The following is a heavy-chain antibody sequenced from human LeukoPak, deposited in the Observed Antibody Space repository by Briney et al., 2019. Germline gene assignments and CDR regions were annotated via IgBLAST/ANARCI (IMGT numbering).Heavy chain of an antibody. J-gene: IGHJ4*02. D-gene: IGHD1-26*01. CDR1: GFTFSSYG. V-gene: IGHV3-30*18. Sequence: GGSLRLSCAASGFTFSSYGMHWVRQAPGKGLEWVAVISYDGSNKYYADSVKGRFTISRDNSKNTPYLQMNSLRAEDTAVYYCAKDRGSGSYYLYFDYWGQGTLVTVSS. CDR3: AKDRGSGSYYLYFDY. CDR2: ISYDGSNK.